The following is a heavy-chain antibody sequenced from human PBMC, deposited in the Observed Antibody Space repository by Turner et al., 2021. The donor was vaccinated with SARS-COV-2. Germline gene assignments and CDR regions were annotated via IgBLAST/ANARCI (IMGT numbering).Heavy chain of an antibody. J-gene: IGHJ4*02. CDR3: ARAGRVDGFYGGLDY. V-gene: IGHV1-69*01. D-gene: IGHD2-8*02. Sequence: QVQLVQSGEEVKKHGSTVKVSCKASGGTFSSYDFSWVRQAPTQGLEWLGGVVPMMRSVKYAQKFHGRLRITADESTSTVHMELTNLKSEDTAVYFCARAGRVDGFYGGLDYWGRGTLVTVSS. CDR2: VVPMMRSV. CDR1: GGTFSSYD.